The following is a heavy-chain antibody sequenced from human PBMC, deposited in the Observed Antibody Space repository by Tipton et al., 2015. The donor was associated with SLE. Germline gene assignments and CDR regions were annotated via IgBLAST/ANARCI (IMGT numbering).Heavy chain of an antibody. D-gene: IGHD3-10*01. CDR3: ARDRASDDAFDI. CDR1: GFTFSSYG. J-gene: IGHJ3*02. V-gene: IGHV3-13*05. CDR2: IGTAGDP. Sequence: GSLRLSCAASGFTFSSYGMHWVRQAPGKGLEWVSAIGTAGDPYYPGSVKGRFTISRENAKNSLYLQMNSLRAGDTAVYYCARDRASDDAFDIWGQGTMVTVSS.